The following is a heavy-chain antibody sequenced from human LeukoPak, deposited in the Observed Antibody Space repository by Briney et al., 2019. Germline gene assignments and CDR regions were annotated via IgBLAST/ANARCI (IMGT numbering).Heavy chain of an antibody. J-gene: IGHJ4*02. Sequence: TGGSLRLSCAASGFTFSSYAMSWVRQAPGKGLEWVSAISGSGGSTYYADSVRGRFTISRDNSKNTLYLQMNSLRAEDTAVYYCAKEYAAAAGTEYDYWGQGTLVTVSS. D-gene: IGHD6-13*01. CDR2: ISGSGGST. CDR1: GFTFSSYA. V-gene: IGHV3-23*01. CDR3: AKEYAAAAGTEYDY.